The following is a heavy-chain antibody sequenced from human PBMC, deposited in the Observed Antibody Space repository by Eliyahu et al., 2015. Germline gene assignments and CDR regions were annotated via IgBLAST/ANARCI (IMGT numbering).Heavy chain of an antibody. CDR3: ASPSGYSSNWLNPFHI. CDR2: IYYSGST. Sequence: QVQLQESGPGLVKPSETLSLTCTVSGGSISNYYWSWIRQPPGKGLEWIGYIYYSGSTNYNPPLKSRVIMSVDTSKNQFSLKLSSVTAADSAVYYCASPSGYSSNWLNPFHIWGQGTTVTVSS. V-gene: IGHV4-59*01. CDR1: GGSISNYY. J-gene: IGHJ3*02. D-gene: IGHD6-13*01.